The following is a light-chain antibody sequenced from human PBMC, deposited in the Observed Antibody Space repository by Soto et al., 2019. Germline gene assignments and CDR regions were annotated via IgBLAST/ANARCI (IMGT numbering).Light chain of an antibody. CDR3: QQYNNWPQVT. CDR2: GAS. J-gene: IGKJ4*01. Sequence: EFVLTQSPGTLSLSPGERATLSCRASQSVSSYLAWYQQKPGQAPRLLIYGASTRATGIPASFSGSGSGTEFTLTISSLQSEDFAVYYCQQYNNWPQVTFGGGTKVDIK. CDR1: QSVSSY. V-gene: IGKV3-15*01.